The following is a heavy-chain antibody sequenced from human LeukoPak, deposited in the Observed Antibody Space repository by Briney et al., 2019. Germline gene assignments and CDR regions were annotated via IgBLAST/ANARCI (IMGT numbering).Heavy chain of an antibody. CDR3: AKGGRGYSSGWDY. Sequence: GGSLRLSCAASGFTFSSYAMSWVRQAPGKGLEWVSAISGSGGSTYYADSVKGRFTISRDSSKNTLYLQMNSLRAEDTAVYYCAKGGRGYSSGWDYWGQGTLVTVSS. CDR2: ISGSGGST. V-gene: IGHV3-23*01. D-gene: IGHD6-19*01. CDR1: GFTFSSYA. J-gene: IGHJ4*02.